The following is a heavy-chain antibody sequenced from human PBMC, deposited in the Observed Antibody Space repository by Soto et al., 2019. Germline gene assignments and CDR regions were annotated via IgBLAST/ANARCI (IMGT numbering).Heavy chain of an antibody. CDR3: ARARGLNWFDP. CDR1: GGSFSCYY. CDR2: INHSGST. Sequence: PSETLSLTCAVYGGSFSCYYLSWIRQPPGKGLEWIGEINHSGSTNYNPSLKSRVTISVDTSKNQFSLKLSSVTAADTAVYYCARARGLNWFDPWGQGTLVTVSS. D-gene: IGHD5-12*01. V-gene: IGHV4-34*01. J-gene: IGHJ5*02.